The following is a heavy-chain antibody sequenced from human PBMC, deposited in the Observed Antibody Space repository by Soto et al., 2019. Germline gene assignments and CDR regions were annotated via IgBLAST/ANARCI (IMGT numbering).Heavy chain of an antibody. CDR3: ARAYGGNPALFDP. CDR1: GLTFSSYS. CDR2: IYTGGST. J-gene: IGHJ5*02. Sequence: GGSLRLSCAASGLTFSSYSMSWVRQAPGKGLEWVSVIYTGGSTYYADSVKGRFTFSRDNSKNTLYLQMNSLRAEDTAVYYCARAYGGNPALFDPWGQGTLVTVSS. D-gene: IGHD4-17*01. V-gene: IGHV3-53*01.